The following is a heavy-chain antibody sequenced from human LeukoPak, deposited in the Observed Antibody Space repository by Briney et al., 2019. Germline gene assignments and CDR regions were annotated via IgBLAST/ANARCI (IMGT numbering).Heavy chain of an antibody. V-gene: IGHV3-23*01. Sequence: PGGSLRLSCAASGFTISSYAMCWVREAPGKGQWWVSAISSSGGSTYYEDSVKGRFTISRDNSKNTLYLQMNSLRAKDTAVYFCAKPMATIKSFDYWGQGTLVTVSS. CDR3: AKPMATIKSFDY. CDR2: ISSSGGST. CDR1: GFTISSYA. J-gene: IGHJ4*02. D-gene: IGHD5-24*01.